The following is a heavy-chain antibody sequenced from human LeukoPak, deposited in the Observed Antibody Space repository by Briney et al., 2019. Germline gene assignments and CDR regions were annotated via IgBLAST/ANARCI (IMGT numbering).Heavy chain of an antibody. CDR3: AREMTYCGGDCNSFDY. Sequence: ASVKVSCKASGDTFTGYYMHWVRQAPGQGLEWMGWINPNTGGTNFAQKFQGRVTMTRDTSISTAYMELSRLRSDDTAVYHCAREMTYCGGDCNSFDYWGQGTLVTVSS. CDR1: GDTFTGYY. CDR2: INPNTGGT. D-gene: IGHD2-21*02. J-gene: IGHJ4*02. V-gene: IGHV1-2*02.